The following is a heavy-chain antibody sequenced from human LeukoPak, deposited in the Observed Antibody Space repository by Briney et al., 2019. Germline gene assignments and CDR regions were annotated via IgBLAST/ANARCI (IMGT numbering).Heavy chain of an antibody. V-gene: IGHV3-33*01. D-gene: IGHD6-13*01. CDR2: IWYDGSNK. CDR1: GFTFSSYG. CDR3: AREGTAAAGKRRSSQFDY. J-gene: IGHJ4*02. Sequence: GGSLRLSCAASGFTFSSYGMHWVRQAPGKGLEWVAVIWYDGSNKYYADSVKGRFTISRENSKNTLYLQMNSLRVEDTTVYYCAREGTAAAGKRRSSQFDYWGQGTLVTVSS.